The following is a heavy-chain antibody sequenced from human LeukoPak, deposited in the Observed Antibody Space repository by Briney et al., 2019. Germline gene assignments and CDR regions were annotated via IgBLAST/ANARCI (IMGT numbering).Heavy chain of an antibody. CDR2: IDYSGTT. D-gene: IGHD3-16*01. Sequence: ASETLSLTCTVSDGSISSSSDSWGWLRQPPGKGVEWIGSIDYSGTTYYNPSLKSRVTISVDASKNQFSLRLNSVTAADTAVYYCARDSPEGTYAFDNWGQGTLVTVSS. CDR3: ARDSPEGTYAFDN. V-gene: IGHV4-39*07. J-gene: IGHJ4*02. CDR1: DGSISSSSDS.